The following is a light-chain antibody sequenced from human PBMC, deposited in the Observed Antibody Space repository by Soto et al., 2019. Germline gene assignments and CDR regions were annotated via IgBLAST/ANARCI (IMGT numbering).Light chain of an antibody. Sequence: QSALTQPASVSGSPGQSITISCTGTSGDVGSYNLVSWYQHHPGKAPKLMIYEGSKRPSGVSNRFSGSKSGSTASLTISGLQAEDEADYYCCSYARSSTYVFGAGTQLTVL. V-gene: IGLV2-23*01. CDR1: SGDVGSYNL. CDR2: EGS. CDR3: CSYARSSTYV. J-gene: IGLJ7*01.